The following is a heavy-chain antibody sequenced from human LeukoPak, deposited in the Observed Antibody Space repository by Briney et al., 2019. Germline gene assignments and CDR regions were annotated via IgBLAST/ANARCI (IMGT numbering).Heavy chain of an antibody. D-gene: IGHD3-16*01. J-gene: IGHJ4*02. CDR3: TKGGSNHY. V-gene: IGHV3-7*01. Sequence: GGSLRLSCAASGFTFSDFWMGWVRQAPGKGLEWVANINQDGSENYHVDSVKGRFTISRDNAKNSLYLQMNSLRAEDTAVYYCTKGGSNHYWGQGTLVTVST. CDR2: INQDGSEN. CDR1: GFTFSDFW.